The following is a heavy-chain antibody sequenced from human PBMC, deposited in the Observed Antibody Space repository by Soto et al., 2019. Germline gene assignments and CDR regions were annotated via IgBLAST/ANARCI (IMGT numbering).Heavy chain of an antibody. V-gene: IGHV4-34*01. CDR3: ARGVIVWGSYRSYNVDY. J-gene: IGHJ4*02. CDR2: SNHSGST. D-gene: IGHD3-16*02. Sequence: SETLSLTCAVYGGSFSGYYWSWIRQPPGSGPEWIGESNHSGSTNYNPSLKSLVTISVDTSKNQISLKLSSVTAADTAVYYCARGVIVWGSYRSYNVDYCGQGTLVTVYS. CDR1: GGSFSGYY.